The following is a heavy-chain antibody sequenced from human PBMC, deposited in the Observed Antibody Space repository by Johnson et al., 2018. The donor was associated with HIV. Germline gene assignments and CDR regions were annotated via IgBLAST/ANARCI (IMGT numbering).Heavy chain of an antibody. CDR1: GFTFSNYW. V-gene: IGHV3-7*01. CDR2: IKQDGSEK. J-gene: IGHJ3*02. Sequence: VQLVESGGGLVQPGGSLRLSCAASGFTFSNYWMSWVRQAPGKGLEWVAHIKQDGSEKYYVDSVKGRFPISRDNAKNSLYLQMNSLRAEDTAVYYCAKDDQNYYGSGSYYDAFDIWGQGTMVTVSS. CDR3: AKDDQNYYGSGSYYDAFDI. D-gene: IGHD3-10*01.